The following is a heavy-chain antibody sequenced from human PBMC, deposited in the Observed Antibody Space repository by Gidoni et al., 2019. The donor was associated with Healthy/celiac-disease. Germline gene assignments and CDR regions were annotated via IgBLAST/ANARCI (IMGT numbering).Heavy chain of an antibody. CDR1: GYSISSGYY. CDR3: ARDPPGQGEWDV. V-gene: IGHV4-38-2*02. Sequence: QVQLQESGPGLVKPSETLSLTCAVPGYSISSGYYWGWLRQPPGKGLEWIGSIYHSGSTYYNPSLKSRVTISVDTSKNQFSLKLSSVTAADTAVYYCARDPPGQGEWDVWGQGTTVTVSS. CDR2: IYHSGST. J-gene: IGHJ6*02.